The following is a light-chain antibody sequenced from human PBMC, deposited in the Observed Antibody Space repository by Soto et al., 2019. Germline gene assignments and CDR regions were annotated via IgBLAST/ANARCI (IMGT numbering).Light chain of an antibody. CDR2: DAS. CDR3: QQSYSTSWT. CDR1: QTISNW. Sequence: DIQMTQSPSTLSASVGDRVTITCRASQTISNWLAWYQQKPGKAPKLLIYDASILESGVPSRFSGSGSGTEFTLTISSLQPDDFAAYYCQQSYSTSWTFGQGTKVDIK. V-gene: IGKV1-5*01. J-gene: IGKJ1*01.